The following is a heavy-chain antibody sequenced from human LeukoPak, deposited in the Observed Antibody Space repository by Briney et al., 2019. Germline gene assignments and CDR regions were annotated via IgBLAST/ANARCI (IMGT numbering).Heavy chain of an antibody. CDR3: AKAGYFPEYFQH. D-gene: IGHD1-1*01. Sequence: PGGSLRLSCAASGFTFDDYAMHWVRQAPGKGLEWVSGISWNSGSIGYADSVKGRFTISRDNAKNSLYLQMNSLRAEDTALYYCAKAGYFPEYFQHWGQGTLVTVSS. J-gene: IGHJ1*01. V-gene: IGHV3-9*01. CDR1: GFTFDDYA. CDR2: ISWNSGSI.